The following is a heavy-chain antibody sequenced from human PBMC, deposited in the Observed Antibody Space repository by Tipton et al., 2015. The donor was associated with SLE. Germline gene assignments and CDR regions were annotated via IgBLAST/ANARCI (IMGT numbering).Heavy chain of an antibody. CDR2: ISSSNTYI. J-gene: IGHJ4*02. V-gene: IGHV3-21*03. D-gene: IGHD6-6*01. CDR3: ARGLSARDYFDY. CDR1: GFTFSSYS. Sequence: SLRLSCAASGFTFSSYSMIWVRQAPGKGLEWVSSISSSNTYIYYGDSVKGRFTIPRDNAKDSLYLQMNSLRAEDTAVYYCARGLSARDYFDYWGQGSLVTVSS.